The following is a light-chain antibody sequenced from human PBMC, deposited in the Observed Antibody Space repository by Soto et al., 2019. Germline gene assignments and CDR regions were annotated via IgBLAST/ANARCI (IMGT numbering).Light chain of an antibody. CDR3: QQRSNWPPSIT. J-gene: IGKJ5*01. V-gene: IGKV3-11*01. CDR1: QSVSSY. Sequence: EIVLTQSPATLSLSPGERATLSCRASQSVSSYLAWYQQKPGQAPRLLIHDASNRATGIPARFSGSGSGTDFTLTISSLEPEDFAVYYCQQRSNWPPSITFGHGTRLEIK. CDR2: DAS.